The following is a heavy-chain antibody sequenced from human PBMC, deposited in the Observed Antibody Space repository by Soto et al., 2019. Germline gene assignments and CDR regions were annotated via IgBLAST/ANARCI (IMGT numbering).Heavy chain of an antibody. Sequence: GGSLRLSCAASGFTFSSYAMSWVRQAPGKGLEWVSTISDSGISTSYADSVKGRFTLSRDNSKKTLFLQMNSLRAEDTALYYCAKTWGYNYDYWGQGTLVTVSS. CDR2: ISDSGIST. V-gene: IGHV3-23*01. CDR3: AKTWGYNYDY. CDR1: GFTFSSYA. J-gene: IGHJ4*02. D-gene: IGHD5-18*01.